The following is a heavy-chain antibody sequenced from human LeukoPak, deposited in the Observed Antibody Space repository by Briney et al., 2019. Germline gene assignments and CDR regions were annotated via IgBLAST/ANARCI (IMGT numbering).Heavy chain of an antibody. Sequence: TGGSLRLSCAASGSTVSSNYMSWVRQAPGKGLEWVSSISSSSSYIYYADSVKGRFTISRDNAKNSLYLQMNSLRAEDTAVYYCAREGGSGSYYPYWGQGTLVTVSS. CDR1: GSTVSSNY. J-gene: IGHJ4*02. D-gene: IGHD1-26*01. CDR3: AREGGSGSYYPY. V-gene: IGHV3-21*01. CDR2: ISSSSSYI.